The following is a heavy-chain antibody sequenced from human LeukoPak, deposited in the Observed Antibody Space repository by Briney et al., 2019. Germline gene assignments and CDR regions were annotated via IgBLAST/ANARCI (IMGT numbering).Heavy chain of an antibody. CDR3: ARVIDEGSTNWFDP. J-gene: IGHJ5*02. CDR2: IYYSGST. V-gene: IGHV4-59*08. D-gene: IGHD1-26*01. CDR1: GDSISTYY. Sequence: SETLSLTCTVSGDSISTYYWSWIRQPPGKGLEWIGYIYYSGSTYYNPSLKSRVTISVDTSKNQFSLKLSSVTAADTAVYYCARVIDEGSTNWFDPWGQGTLVTVSS.